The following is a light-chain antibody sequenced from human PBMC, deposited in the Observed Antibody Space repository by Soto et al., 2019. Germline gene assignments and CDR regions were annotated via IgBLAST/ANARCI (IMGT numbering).Light chain of an antibody. CDR2: DVS. Sequence: QSALTQPRSVSGSPGQSVTISCTGTSSDVGGYNYVSWYQHHPGKAPKLMIYDVSRRPSGVPDRFSASKSGNTASLTISGLQAEDEADYYCCSYAGSYTLIFGGGTKLTVL. J-gene: IGLJ2*01. CDR1: SSDVGGYNY. V-gene: IGLV2-11*01. CDR3: CSYAGSYTLI.